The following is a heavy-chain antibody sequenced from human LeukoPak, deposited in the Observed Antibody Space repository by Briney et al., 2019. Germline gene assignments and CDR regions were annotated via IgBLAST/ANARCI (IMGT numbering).Heavy chain of an antibody. CDR1: GFTFSSYW. CDR2: INSDGSTT. J-gene: IGHJ4*02. V-gene: IGHV3-74*01. D-gene: IGHD1-26*01. CDR3: VGGSYYFDY. Sequence: PGGSLRLPCAASGFTFSSYWMHWLRHAPGKGLVWVSRINSDGSTTSYADSVKGRITISRDNAKNTLYLQMNSLRAEDTAVYYCVGGSYYFDYWGQGTLVTVSS.